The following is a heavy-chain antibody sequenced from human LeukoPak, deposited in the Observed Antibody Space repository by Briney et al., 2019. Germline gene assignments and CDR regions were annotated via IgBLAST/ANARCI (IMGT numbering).Heavy chain of an antibody. D-gene: IGHD4-11*01. J-gene: IGHJ5*02. CDR3: AKDAQRGFDYSNSLEH. V-gene: IGHV3-33*06. CDR1: GFTFSHYG. Sequence: PGRSLRLSCATSGFTFSHYGMHWVLQAPGKGLEWVAVIWNDGSNKYYGDSVKGRFTISRDNSKNTLYLQMNSLTVEDTAVYYCAKDAQRGFDYSNSLEHWGQGTLVTVSS. CDR2: IWNDGSNK.